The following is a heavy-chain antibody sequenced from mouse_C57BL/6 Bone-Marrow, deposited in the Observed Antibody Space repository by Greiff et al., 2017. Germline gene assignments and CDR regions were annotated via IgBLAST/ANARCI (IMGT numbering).Heavy chain of an antibody. J-gene: IGHJ3*01. CDR3: ARTDDYFAWFAY. D-gene: IGHD2-4*01. V-gene: IGHV1-4*01. CDR1: GYTFTSYT. Sequence: QVQLQQSGAELARPGASVKMSCKASGYTFTSYTMHWVKQRPGQGLEWIGYINPSSGYTKYNQKFKDKATLTADKSSSTAYMQLSSLTSEDSAVYYCARTDDYFAWFAYWGQGTLVTVSA. CDR2: INPSSGYT.